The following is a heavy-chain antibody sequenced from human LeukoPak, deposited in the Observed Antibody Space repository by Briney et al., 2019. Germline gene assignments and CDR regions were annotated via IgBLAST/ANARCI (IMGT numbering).Heavy chain of an antibody. V-gene: IGHV4-34*01. Sequence: PSETLSLTCAVYGGSFSGYYWSWIRQPPGKGLEWIGEINHSGSTNYNPSLKSRVTILVDTSKNQFSLKLSSVTAADTAVYYCARGGVLWFGELFNYSFDYWGQGTLVTVSS. J-gene: IGHJ4*02. CDR3: ARGGVLWFGELFNYSFDY. D-gene: IGHD3-10*01. CDR1: GGSFSGYY. CDR2: INHSGST.